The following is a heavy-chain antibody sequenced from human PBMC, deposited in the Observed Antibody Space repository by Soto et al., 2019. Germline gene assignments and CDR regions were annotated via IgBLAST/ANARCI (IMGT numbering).Heavy chain of an antibody. CDR3: ARGRAWLRFVIVRGVYFDY. CDR1: GGSFSGYY. V-gene: IGHV4-34*01. Sequence: QVQLQQWGAGLLKPSETLSLTCAVYGGSFSGYYWSWIRQPPGKGLEWIGEINHSGSTNYNPSLKSRVTLSVGTSKNQFALKLSSVTAADRAVYYGARGRAWLRFVIVRGVYFDYWGQGTLVTVSS. CDR2: INHSGST. D-gene: IGHD5-12*01. J-gene: IGHJ4*02.